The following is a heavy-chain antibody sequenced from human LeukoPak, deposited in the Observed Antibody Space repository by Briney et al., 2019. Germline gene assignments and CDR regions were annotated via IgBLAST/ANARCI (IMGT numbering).Heavy chain of an antibody. V-gene: IGHV3-21*01. CDR1: GFTFSSYS. CDR2: ISSSSSYI. J-gene: IGHJ5*02. D-gene: IGHD3-10*01. Sequence: PGGSLRLSCAASGFTFSSYSMNWVRQAPGKGLEWVSPISSSSSYIYYADSVKGRFTISRDNAKNSLYLQMDSLRAEDTAVYYCAFNPQTYYYGSGSPHWFDPWGQGTLVTVSS. CDR3: AFNPQTYYYGSGSPHWFDP.